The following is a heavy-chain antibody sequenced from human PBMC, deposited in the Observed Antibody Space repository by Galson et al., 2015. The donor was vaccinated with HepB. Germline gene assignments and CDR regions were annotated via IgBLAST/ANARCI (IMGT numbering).Heavy chain of an antibody. J-gene: IGHJ3*02. Sequence: SVKVSCKASGGTFSSYAISWVRQAPGQGLEWMGGIIPIFGTANYAQKFQGRVTITADESTSTAYMELSSLRSEDTAVYYCARDSSSWYWGPFDIRGQGTMVTVSS. D-gene: IGHD6-13*01. CDR1: GGTFSSYA. CDR3: ARDSSSWYWGPFDI. CDR2: IIPIFGTA. V-gene: IGHV1-69*13.